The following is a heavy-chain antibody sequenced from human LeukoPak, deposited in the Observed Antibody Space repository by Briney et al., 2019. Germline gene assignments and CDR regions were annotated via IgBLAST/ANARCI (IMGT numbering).Heavy chain of an antibody. CDR2: IIPIFGTA. CDR3: ARAWFGDPTHYYFDY. Sequence: ASVKVSCMASGGTFSSYAISWVRQAPGQGLEWMGGIIPIFGTANYAQKFQGRVTITADESTSTAYMELSSLRSEDTAVYYCARAWFGDPTHYYFDYWGQGTLVTVSS. V-gene: IGHV1-69*13. D-gene: IGHD3-10*01. CDR1: GGTFSSYA. J-gene: IGHJ4*02.